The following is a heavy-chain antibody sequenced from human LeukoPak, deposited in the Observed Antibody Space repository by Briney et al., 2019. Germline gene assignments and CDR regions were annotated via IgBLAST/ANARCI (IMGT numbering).Heavy chain of an antibody. CDR1: GFTFSSYG. Sequence: GGSLRLSCAASGFTFSSYGMHWVRQAPGKGLEWVVVISYDGSNKYYADSVKGRFTISRDNSKNTLYLQMNSLRAEDTAVYYCAKDWGRYYYDSSGYNYWGQGTLVTVSS. D-gene: IGHD3-22*01. J-gene: IGHJ4*02. CDR2: ISYDGSNK. V-gene: IGHV3-30*18. CDR3: AKDWGRYYYDSSGYNY.